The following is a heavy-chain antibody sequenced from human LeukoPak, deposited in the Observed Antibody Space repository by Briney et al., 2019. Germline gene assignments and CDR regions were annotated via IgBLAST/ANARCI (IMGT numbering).Heavy chain of an antibody. CDR1: GFTFSTYG. D-gene: IGHD1-26*01. CDR3: AKGWAGATYFDY. V-gene: IGHV3-23*01. J-gene: IGHJ4*02. Sequence: GGSLRLSCAASGFTFSTYGMSWVRQAPGKGLEWVSAISGSGGTTNYADSVKGRFTISRDNSKNTLHLQMNSLRAEDTAAYYCAKGWAGATYFDYWGQGTLVTVSS. CDR2: ISGSGGTT.